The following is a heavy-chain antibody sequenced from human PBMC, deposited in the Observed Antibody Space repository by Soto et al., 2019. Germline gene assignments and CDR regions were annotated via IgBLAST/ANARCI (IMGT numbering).Heavy chain of an antibody. CDR1: GGSFSGHY. Sequence: QVQLQQWGAGLLKPSETLSLTCGVYGGSFSGHYWSWIRQPPGKGLEWIGEISHSGSTSYNPSLNSRVTISVDTSKNQFSLRLSSVTAADTAVYYCARVPGGNYYGFDHWGQGTLVTVSS. J-gene: IGHJ4*02. D-gene: IGHD3-10*01. V-gene: IGHV4-34*02. CDR2: ISHSGST. CDR3: ARVPGGNYYGFDH.